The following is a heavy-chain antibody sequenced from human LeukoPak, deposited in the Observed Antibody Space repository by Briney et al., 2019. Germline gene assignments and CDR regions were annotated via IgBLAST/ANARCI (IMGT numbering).Heavy chain of an antibody. V-gene: IGHV4-59*01. D-gene: IGHD4-17*01. CDR2: IYYSGGT. J-gene: IGHJ4*02. CDR1: GGSISSYY. CDR3: ARAPAIPYGDFYFDY. Sequence: SETLSLTCTVSGGSISSYYWSWIRQPPGKGLEWIGYIYYSGGTNYNPSLKSRVTISVDTSKNQFSLKLTSVTAADTAVYYCARAPAIPYGDFYFDYWGQGTLVTVSS.